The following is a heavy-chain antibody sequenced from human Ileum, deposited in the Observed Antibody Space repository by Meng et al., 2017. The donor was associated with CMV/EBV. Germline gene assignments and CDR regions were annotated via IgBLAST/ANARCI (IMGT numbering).Heavy chain of an antibody. J-gene: IGHJ4*02. V-gene: IGHV1-2*02. D-gene: IGHD3-10*01. CDR1: GYTFTGYY. CDR3: ARLSGSYSLG. CDR2: INPNTGGT. Sequence: QVQVVQSGAEVKKPGASVKVSCKTSGYTFTGYYIHWVRQAPGQGLEWMGWINPNTGGTNYAQNFQGRVTMTRDTSISTTYMEVNSLRSDDTAVFYCARLSGSYSLGWGQGTLVTVSS.